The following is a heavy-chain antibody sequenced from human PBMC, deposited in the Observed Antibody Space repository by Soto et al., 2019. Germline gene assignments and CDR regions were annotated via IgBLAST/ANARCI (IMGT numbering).Heavy chain of an antibody. CDR3: TRHPSGSYNWFDP. J-gene: IGHJ5*02. CDR1: GFTFSGSA. Sequence: GGSLRLSCAASGFTFSGSAMHWVRQASGKGLEWVGRIRSKANSYATAYAASVKGRFTISRDDSKNTAYLQMNSLKTEDTAVYYCTRHPSGSYNWFDPWGQGTLVTVSS. V-gene: IGHV3-73*01. D-gene: IGHD1-26*01. CDR2: IRSKANSYAT.